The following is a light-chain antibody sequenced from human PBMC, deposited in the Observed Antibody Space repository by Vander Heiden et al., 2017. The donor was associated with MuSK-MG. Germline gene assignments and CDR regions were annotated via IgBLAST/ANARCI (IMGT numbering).Light chain of an antibody. CDR2: KAS. CDR1: QSISSW. V-gene: IGKV1-5*03. CDR3: QQYNGYWT. Sequence: DIHMTQSPSTLSASVGDRVTITCRASQSISSWLAWYQQKPGKAPKLLIYKASSLESGVPSRFSGSGSGTEFTLTISSLQPDDFATYFCQQYNGYWTFGQGTKVEIK. J-gene: IGKJ1*01.